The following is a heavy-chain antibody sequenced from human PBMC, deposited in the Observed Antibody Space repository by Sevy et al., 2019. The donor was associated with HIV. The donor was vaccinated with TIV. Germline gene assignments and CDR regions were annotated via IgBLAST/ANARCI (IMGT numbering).Heavy chain of an antibody. CDR1: GYTLTQLS. CDR2: FDPEDGET. V-gene: IGHV1-24*01. CDR3: ATTKDYYESSGYPFDY. J-gene: IGHJ4*02. Sequence: ASVKVSCKVSGYTLTQLSMNWVRQAPGKGLEWMGSFDPEDGETIYAQMSQGRVTMTEDRSTDTAYMDLSSLRSEDTAVYYCATTKDYYESSGYPFDYWGQGTLVTVSS. D-gene: IGHD3-22*01.